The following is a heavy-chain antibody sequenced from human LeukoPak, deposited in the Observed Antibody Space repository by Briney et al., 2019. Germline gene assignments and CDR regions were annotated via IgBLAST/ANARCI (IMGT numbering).Heavy chain of an antibody. Sequence: GGSLRLSCAASGFTFSSYAMHWVRQAPGKGLEWVAVISYDGSNKYYADSVKGRFTISRDNSKNTLYLQMNSLRAEDTAVYYCAKTTYSGSYYQIFDYWGQGTLVTVSS. D-gene: IGHD1-26*01. CDR3: AKTTYSGSYYQIFDY. CDR1: GFTFSSYA. CDR2: ISYDGSNK. V-gene: IGHV3-30-3*02. J-gene: IGHJ4*02.